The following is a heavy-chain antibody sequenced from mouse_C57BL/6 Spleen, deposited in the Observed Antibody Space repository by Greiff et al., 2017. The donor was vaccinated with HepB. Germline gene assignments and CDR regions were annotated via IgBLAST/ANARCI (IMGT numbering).Heavy chain of an antibody. D-gene: IGHD1-1*01. J-gene: IGHJ1*03. CDR3: ARPYFDWYFDV. CDR1: GYTFTSYD. CDR2: IYPRDGST. Sequence: VQVVESGPELVKPGASVKLSCKASGYTFTSYDINWVKQRPGQGLEWIGWIYPRDGSTKYNEKCKGKATLTVDTSSSTAYMELHSLTSEDSAVYFCARPYFDWYFDVWGTGTTVTVSS. V-gene: IGHV1-85*01.